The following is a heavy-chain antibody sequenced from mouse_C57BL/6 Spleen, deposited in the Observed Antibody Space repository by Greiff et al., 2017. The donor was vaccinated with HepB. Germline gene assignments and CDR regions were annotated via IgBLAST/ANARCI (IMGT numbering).Heavy chain of an antibody. CDR1: GFTFSSYG. Sequence: EVMLVESGGDLVKPGGSLKLSCAASGFTFSSYGMSWVRQTPDKRLEWVATISSGGSYTYYPDSVKGRFTISRDNAKNTLYLQMSSLKSEDTAMYYCARLTGGGAMDYWGQRTSVTVSS. CDR3: ARLTGGGAMDY. J-gene: IGHJ4*01. V-gene: IGHV5-6*01. D-gene: IGHD4-1*01. CDR2: ISSGGSYT.